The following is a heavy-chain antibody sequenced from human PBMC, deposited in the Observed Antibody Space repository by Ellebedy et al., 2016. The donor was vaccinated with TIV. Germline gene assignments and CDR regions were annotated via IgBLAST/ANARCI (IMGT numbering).Heavy chain of an antibody. D-gene: IGHD4-23*01. J-gene: IGHJ4*02. CDR3: AREIIYGGYYFDY. CDR1: GFTFSSYG. V-gene: IGHV3-33*01. Sequence: GESLKISXAASGFTFSSYGMHWVRQAPGKGLEWVAVIWSDGTTKYYSDSVKGRFTISRDNSKNTLYLQMNSLRAEDTVVYYCAREIIYGGYYFDYWGQGTLVTVSS. CDR2: IWSDGTTK.